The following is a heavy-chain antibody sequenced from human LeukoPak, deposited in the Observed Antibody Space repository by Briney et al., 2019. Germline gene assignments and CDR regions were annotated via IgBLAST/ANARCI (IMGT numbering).Heavy chain of an antibody. Sequence: PSETLSPTCAVYGGSFSGYYWSWIRQPPGKGLEWIGEINHSGSTSYNPSLKSRVTISVDTSKNQFSLKLSSVTAADTAVYYCARGLLLWFGDGYYFDYWGQGTLVTVSS. CDR1: GGSFSGYY. V-gene: IGHV4-34*01. D-gene: IGHD3-10*01. J-gene: IGHJ4*02. CDR3: ARGLLLWFGDGYYFDY. CDR2: INHSGST.